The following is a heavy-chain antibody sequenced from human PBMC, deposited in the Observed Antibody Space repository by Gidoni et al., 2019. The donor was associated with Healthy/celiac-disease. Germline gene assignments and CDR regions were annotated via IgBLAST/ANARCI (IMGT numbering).Heavy chain of an antibody. CDR2: ISSSSSYI. CDR3: ARDLSVVIVVVPADY. J-gene: IGHJ4*02. V-gene: IGHV3-21*01. CDR1: GFTFTRYS. D-gene: IGHD2-2*01. Sequence: EVQLVESGGGVVNPAGSLSLSAAPSGFTFTRYSLTWVRQDPGEGLEWVSSISSSSSYIYYADSVKGRFTISRDNAKNSLYLQMNSLRAEDTAVYYCARDLSVVIVVVPADYWGQGTLVTVSS.